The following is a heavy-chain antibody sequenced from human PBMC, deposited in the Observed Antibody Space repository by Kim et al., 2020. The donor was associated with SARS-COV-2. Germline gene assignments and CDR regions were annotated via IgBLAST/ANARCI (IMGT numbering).Heavy chain of an antibody. Sequence: GGSLRLSCAASGFTFSSYWMSWVHQAPGKGLEWVANIKQDGSEKYYVDSVKGRFTISRDNAKNSLYLQMNSLRAEDTAVYYCARDLRLRYFDWLFSVPLDYGMDVWGQGTTVTVSS. D-gene: IGHD3-9*01. J-gene: IGHJ6*02. CDR1: GFTFSSYW. CDR2: IKQDGSEK. V-gene: IGHV3-7*03. CDR3: ARDLRLRYFDWLFSVPLDYGMDV.